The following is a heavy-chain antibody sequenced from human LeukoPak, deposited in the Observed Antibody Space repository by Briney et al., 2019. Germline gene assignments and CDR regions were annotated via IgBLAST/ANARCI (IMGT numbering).Heavy chain of an antibody. V-gene: IGHV1-2*02. Sequence: GGSLRLSCAASGYTFTGYYMHWVRQAPGQGLEWMGWINPNSGGTNYAQKFQGRVTMTRDTSISTAYMELSRLRSDDTAVYYCARDGTYYYGSGTIIGYFDYWGQGTLVTVSS. CDR2: INPNSGGT. D-gene: IGHD3-10*01. CDR1: GYTFTGYY. CDR3: ARDGTYYYGSGTIIGYFDY. J-gene: IGHJ4*02.